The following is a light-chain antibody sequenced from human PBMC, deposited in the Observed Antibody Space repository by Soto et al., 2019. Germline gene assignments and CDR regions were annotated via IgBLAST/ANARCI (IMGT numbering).Light chain of an antibody. CDR2: GAS. Sequence: EIVLTQSPGTLSLSPGERATLSCRASQSVSSSYLAWHQQKPGQAPRLLIYGASNRATGIPDRFSGSGSGTDFTRTISRLEPEDFALYYCQQYGGSAWTFGQGTKVEIK. J-gene: IGKJ1*01. CDR3: QQYGGSAWT. CDR1: QSVSSSY. V-gene: IGKV3-20*01.